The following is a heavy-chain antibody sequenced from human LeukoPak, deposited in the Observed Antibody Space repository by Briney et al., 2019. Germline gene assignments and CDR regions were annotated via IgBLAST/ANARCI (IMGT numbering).Heavy chain of an antibody. V-gene: IGHV3-74*01. CDR1: GFTLSLAW. D-gene: IGHD5-24*01. J-gene: IGHJ4*02. CDR2: IKYDGSYT. Sequence: PGGSLRLSCATSGFTLSLAWMHWVRQAPGKGLEWVPRIKYDGSYTNYADSVKGRFTISRDNAWNTLSLHMISLRAEDTAVYFCVRDGDAYNFDFWGQGVLVTVSS. CDR3: VRDGDAYNFDF.